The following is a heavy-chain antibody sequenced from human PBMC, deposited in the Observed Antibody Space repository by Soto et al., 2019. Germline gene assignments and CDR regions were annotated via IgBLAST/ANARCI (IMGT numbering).Heavy chain of an antibody. CDR2: ISYDGSNK. J-gene: IGHJ6*03. CDR1: GFTFSSYG. V-gene: IGHV3-30*18. CDR3: AKVGENLKYYYYYYYMDV. Sequence: GGSLRLSCAASGFTFSSYGMHWVRQAPGKGLEWVAVISYDGSNKYYADSVKGRFTISRDNSKNTLYLQMNSLRAEDTAVYYCAKVGENLKYYYYYYYMDVWGKGTTVTVSS.